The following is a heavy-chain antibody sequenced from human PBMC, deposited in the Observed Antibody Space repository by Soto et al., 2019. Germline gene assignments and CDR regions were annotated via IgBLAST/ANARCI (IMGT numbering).Heavy chain of an antibody. V-gene: IGHV3-30*18. Sequence: SLRLSCEASGFSFSSYGMHWVRQAPGKGLEWVAFISYDGSNKYYVDSVQGRFTIFRDSSRNALDLQMNSLRPEDTAVYYCAKALGELSPESYDYWGQGP. CDR1: GFSFSSYG. CDR2: ISYDGSNK. J-gene: IGHJ4*03. D-gene: IGHD3-16*02. CDR3: AKALGELSPESYDY.